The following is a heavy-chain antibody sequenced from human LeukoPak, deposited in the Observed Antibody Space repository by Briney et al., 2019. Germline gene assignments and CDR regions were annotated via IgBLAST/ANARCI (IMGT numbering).Heavy chain of an antibody. D-gene: IGHD5-18*01. V-gene: IGHV3-30-3*01. CDR2: ISYDGNKI. J-gene: IGHJ6*02. CDR1: GFSFSTYA. CDR3: ARDREDGLWGYYYYGMDV. Sequence: GGSLRLSCAASGFSFSTYALHWVRQAPGKGLEWVAVISYDGNKIYYADSVKGRFTISRDSSKNTLDLQMDSLRAEDTAVYYCARDREDGLWGYYYYGMDVWGQGTTVTVSS.